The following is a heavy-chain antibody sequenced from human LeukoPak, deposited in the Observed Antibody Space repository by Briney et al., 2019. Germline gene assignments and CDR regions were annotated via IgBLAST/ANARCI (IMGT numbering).Heavy chain of an antibody. CDR3: ARGGQGAVDY. V-gene: IGHV3-74*01. D-gene: IGHD3-16*01. J-gene: IGHJ4*02. CDR2: INNDGKVT. Sequence: GGSLRLSCAASGFTFSSHWMHWVRQAPGKGLVWVSFINNDGKVTRYTDSVKGRFTISRDNAKNTDYLQMNSLRAEGTAMYYCARGGQGAVDYWGPGTLVTVS. CDR1: GFTFSSHW.